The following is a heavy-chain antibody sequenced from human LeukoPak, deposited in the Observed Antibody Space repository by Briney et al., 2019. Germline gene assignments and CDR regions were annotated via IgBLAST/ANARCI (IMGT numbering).Heavy chain of an antibody. Sequence: PGGSLRLSCAASGFTFSSYGMHWVRQAPGKGLEWVAVISYDGSNKYYADSVKGRFTISRDNSKNTLYLQMNSLRAEDTALYYCANLYFGETPADYWGQGTLVTVSS. V-gene: IGHV3-30*18. CDR1: GFTFSSYG. CDR3: ANLYFGETPADY. J-gene: IGHJ4*02. CDR2: ISYDGSNK. D-gene: IGHD3-10*01.